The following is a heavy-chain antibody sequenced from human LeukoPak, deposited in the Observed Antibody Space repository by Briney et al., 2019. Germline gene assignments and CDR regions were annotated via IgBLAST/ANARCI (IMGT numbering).Heavy chain of an antibody. Sequence: GGSLRLSCAASGFTFSTYAMTWVRQAPGKGLEWVSDISGTGGRTYYADSVKGRFTISRDNSKNTVDLLMNSLRAEETAIYYCARDVPYYYDSSGYYSPFDCWGQGTLVTVSS. J-gene: IGHJ4*02. CDR3: ARDVPYYYDSSGYYSPFDC. CDR2: ISGTGGRT. CDR1: GFTFSTYA. V-gene: IGHV3-23*01. D-gene: IGHD3-22*01.